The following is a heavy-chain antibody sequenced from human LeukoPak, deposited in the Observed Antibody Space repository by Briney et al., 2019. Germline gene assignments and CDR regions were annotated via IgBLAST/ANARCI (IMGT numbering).Heavy chain of an antibody. V-gene: IGHV3-21*01. CDR3: ARGALKCDPCFFDR. J-gene: IGHJ4*02. Sequence: GGSLRLSCAASGFTFSSYSMNWVRQAPGKGLEWVSSISSSSSYIYYADSVKGRFTISRDNANNSLYLQMNSLRAEDTAVYYCARGALKCDPCFFDRWGQGTLVTVSS. CDR2: ISSSSSYI. CDR1: GFTFSSYS. D-gene: IGHD2-21*01.